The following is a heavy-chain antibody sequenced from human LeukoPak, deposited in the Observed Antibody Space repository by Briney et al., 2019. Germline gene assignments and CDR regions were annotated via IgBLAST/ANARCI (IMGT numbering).Heavy chain of an antibody. CDR3: TGRNYDILTGYPY. CDR2: IRSKAYGGTT. CDR1: GFTFGDYA. J-gene: IGHJ4*02. V-gene: IGHV3-49*04. Sequence: PGGSLRLSCTVSGFTFGDYAMSWVRQAPGKGLEWVGFIRSKAYGGTTEYAASVKGRFTISRDDSKSIAYLQMNSLKTEDTAVYYCTGRNYDILTGYPYWGQGTLVTVSS. D-gene: IGHD3-9*01.